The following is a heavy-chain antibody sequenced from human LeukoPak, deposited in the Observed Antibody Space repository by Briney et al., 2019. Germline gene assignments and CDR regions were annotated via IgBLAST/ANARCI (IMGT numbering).Heavy chain of an antibody. D-gene: IGHD6-13*01. CDR3: AREPIAAAGTVSGDAFDI. CDR2: ISAYNGNT. J-gene: IGHJ3*02. CDR1: GYTFTSYG. Sequence: ASVKVSCKASGYTFTSYGISWVRQAPGQGLEWMGWISAYNGNTNYAQKLQGRVAMTTDTSTSTAYMELRSLRSDDTAVYYCAREPIAAAGTVSGDAFDIWGQGTMVTVSS. V-gene: IGHV1-18*01.